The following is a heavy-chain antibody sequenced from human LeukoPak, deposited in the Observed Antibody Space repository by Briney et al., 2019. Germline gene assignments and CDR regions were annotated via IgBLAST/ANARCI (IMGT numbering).Heavy chain of an antibody. J-gene: IGHJ4*02. CDR3: ANGILTGYYTPLGY. D-gene: IGHD3-9*01. V-gene: IGHV3-23*01. CDR2: ISNNGGYT. Sequence: GGSLRLSCAASGFTFSSSAMSWVRQAPGKGLEWVSAISNNGGYTYYADSVQGRFTISRDNSKSTLCLQMNSLRAEDTAVYYCANGILTGYYTPLGYWGQGTLVTVSS. CDR1: GFTFSSSA.